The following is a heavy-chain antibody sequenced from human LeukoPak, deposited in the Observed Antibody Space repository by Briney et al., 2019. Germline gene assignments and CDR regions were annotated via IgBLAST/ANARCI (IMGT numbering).Heavy chain of an antibody. Sequence: PGGSLRLSCAVSTFIFNSYVMAWVRQAPGEGVQYIASISGSGAYTYYADSLKGRFTISRDNPKNTLLLQMNSLRAEDTAVYYCPIIPYSRSPPARFDPWGQGTLVTVSS. D-gene: IGHD6-13*01. CDR2: ISGSGAYT. CDR1: TFIFNSYV. J-gene: IGHJ5*02. CDR3: PIIPYSRSPPARFDP. V-gene: IGHV3-23*01.